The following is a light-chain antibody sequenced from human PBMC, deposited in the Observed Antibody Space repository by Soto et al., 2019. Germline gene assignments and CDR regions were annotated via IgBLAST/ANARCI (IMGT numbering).Light chain of an antibody. J-gene: IGLJ1*01. CDR1: TSDVGAYNY. CDR2: EVS. Sequence: QSALTQPASVSGSPGQSITISCTGSTSDVGAYNYVSWYKHHPGQGPQLMMYEVSNRPSGVSNRFSGSKSGNTASLTISGLQAEDEGDYYCSSKTSSSSPFVFGTGTKLTVL. CDR3: SSKTSSSSPFV. V-gene: IGLV2-14*01.